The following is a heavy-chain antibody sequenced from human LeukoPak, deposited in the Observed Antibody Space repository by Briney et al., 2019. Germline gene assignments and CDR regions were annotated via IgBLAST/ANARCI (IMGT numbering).Heavy chain of an antibody. J-gene: IGHJ4*02. Sequence: GGSLRLSCAASGFTFSSYSMNWVRQAPGKGLEWVSSISSSSSYIYYADSVKGRFTISRDNAKNSLYLQMNSLRAEDTAVYYCASELVAGPDYWGQGTLVTVSS. CDR1: GFTFSSYS. CDR3: ASELVAGPDY. CDR2: ISSSSSYI. V-gene: IGHV3-21*01. D-gene: IGHD6-19*01.